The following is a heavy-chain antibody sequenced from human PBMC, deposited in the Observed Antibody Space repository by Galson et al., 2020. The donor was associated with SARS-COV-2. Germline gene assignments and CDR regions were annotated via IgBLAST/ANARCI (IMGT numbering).Heavy chain of an antibody. J-gene: IGHJ3*02. CDR2: ISYDGSNK. D-gene: IGHD1-26*01. Sequence: GGSLRLSCAASGFTFSSYAMHWVRQAPGKGLEWVAVISYDGSNKYYADSVKGRFTISRDNSKNTLYLQMNSLRAEDTAVYYCARMYSGSYWGAFDIWGQGTMVTVSS. CDR3: ARMYSGSYWGAFDI. V-gene: IGHV3-30*04. CDR1: GFTFSSYA.